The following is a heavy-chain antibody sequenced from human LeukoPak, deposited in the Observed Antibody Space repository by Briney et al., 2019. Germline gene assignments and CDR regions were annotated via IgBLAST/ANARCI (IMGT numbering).Heavy chain of an antibody. D-gene: IGHD3-16*01. CDR1: GGSIGTYY. V-gene: IGHV4-59*08. CDR2: IHKNGNT. J-gene: IGHJ3*01. CDR3: ARHGQRLALDV. Sequence: SETLSLTCGVSGGSIGTYYWSWIRQPPGKGLEWIAFIHKNGNTNYNPSLRSRAAMARDTSNHRLSLNLNSVTAAATATYFCARHGQRLALDVWGRGRMVIVSS.